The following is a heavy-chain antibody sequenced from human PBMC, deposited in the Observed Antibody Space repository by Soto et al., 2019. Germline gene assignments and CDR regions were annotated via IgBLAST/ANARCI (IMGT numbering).Heavy chain of an antibody. J-gene: IGHJ4*02. Sequence: SETLSLTCTVSGGSISSGDYYWSWIRQPPGKGLEWIGYIYYSGSTYYNPSLKSRVTISVDTSKNQFSLKLSSVTAADTAVYYCARSQSSGPYFDYWGQGTLVTVSS. CDR2: IYYSGST. D-gene: IGHD3-22*01. V-gene: IGHV4-30-4*01. CDR3: ARSQSSGPYFDY. CDR1: GGSISSGDYY.